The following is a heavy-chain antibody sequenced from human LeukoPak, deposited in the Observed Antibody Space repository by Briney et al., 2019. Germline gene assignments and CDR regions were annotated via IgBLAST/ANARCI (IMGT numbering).Heavy chain of an antibody. Sequence: GGSLRLSCAASGFTFSSYAMHWVRQAPGKGLEWISSISGGSSTIYYADSVKGRFTISRDNARNSLYLQMNSLRDEDTAVYYCARRDYGSGSFFGIDYWGQGTLVTVSS. CDR3: ARRDYGSGSFFGIDY. J-gene: IGHJ4*02. CDR2: ISGGSSTI. CDR1: GFTFSSYA. D-gene: IGHD3-10*01. V-gene: IGHV3-48*02.